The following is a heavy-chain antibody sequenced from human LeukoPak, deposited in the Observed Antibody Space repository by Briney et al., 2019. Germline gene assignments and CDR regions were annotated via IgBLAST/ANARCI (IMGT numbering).Heavy chain of an antibody. Sequence: ASVKGSCKASGYTFTGYFIHWVRQAPGQGLEWMGWINPNSGATDYTQKFQGRVTMTRDTSISTAYMEVIGLTSDDTAVYYCARGVQAQDFDYWGQGTLVTVSS. J-gene: IGHJ4*02. CDR2: INPNSGAT. V-gene: IGHV1-2*02. CDR1: GYTFTGYF. CDR3: ARGVQAQDFDY.